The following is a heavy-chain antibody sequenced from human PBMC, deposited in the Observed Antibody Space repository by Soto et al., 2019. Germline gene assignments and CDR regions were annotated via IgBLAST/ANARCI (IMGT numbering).Heavy chain of an antibody. CDR3: VREEEVLRGVVSLAY. D-gene: IGHD3-10*01. J-gene: IGHJ4*02. CDR1: GYTFTSYG. V-gene: IGHV1-18*01. Sequence: QLRLVQSGTEVKKPGASVKVSCKASGYTFTSYGLSWVRQAPGQGLEWMGWISAYNGNTKYAQKVQDRVTMTTDTPTNTAYMELRSLRSDDTAVYYCVREEEVLRGVVSLAYWGQGTLVTVSS. CDR2: ISAYNGNT.